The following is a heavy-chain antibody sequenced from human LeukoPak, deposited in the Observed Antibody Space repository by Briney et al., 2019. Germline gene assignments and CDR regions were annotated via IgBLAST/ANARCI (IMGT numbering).Heavy chain of an antibody. CDR1: GYRFPNHW. CDR2: IYPGDSGA. CDR3: ARAQGDLTPYDI. J-gene: IGHJ3*02. V-gene: IGHV5-51*01. Sequence: GESLKISCKGSGYRFPNHWIGWVLQMPGIGLEWMGIIYPGDSGARYSPSFQGQVTISADKSISTAFLQWSSLKASDTAMYYCARAQGDLTPYDIWGQGTMITVSS. D-gene: IGHD4-23*01.